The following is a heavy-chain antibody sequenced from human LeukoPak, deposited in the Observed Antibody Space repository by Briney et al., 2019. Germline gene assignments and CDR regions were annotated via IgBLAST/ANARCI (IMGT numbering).Heavy chain of an antibody. CDR1: GYTFTSYD. V-gene: IGHV1-8*01. D-gene: IGHD6-13*01. J-gene: IGHJ4*02. CDR3: AREMGQQLAPFDY. CDR2: MNPNSGNT. Sequence: ASVKVSCKASGYTFTSYDINWVRQAPGQGLEWMGWMNPNSGNTGYAQKFQGRVTITRNTSISTAYMELSSLRSEDTAVYYCAREMGQQLAPFDYWGQGTLVTVSS.